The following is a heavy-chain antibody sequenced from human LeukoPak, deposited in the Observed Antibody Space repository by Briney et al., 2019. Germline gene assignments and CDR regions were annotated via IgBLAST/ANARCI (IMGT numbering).Heavy chain of an antibody. Sequence: GGSLRLSCAASGFTVSSNYMSWVRQAPGKGLERVSVIYSGGSTYYADSVKGRFTISRDNSKNTLYLQMNSLRAEDTAVYYCASVVPAAKWYGMDVWGKGTTVTVSS. CDR2: IYSGGST. CDR3: ASVVPAAKWYGMDV. D-gene: IGHD2-2*01. V-gene: IGHV3-53*01. CDR1: GFTVSSNY. J-gene: IGHJ6*04.